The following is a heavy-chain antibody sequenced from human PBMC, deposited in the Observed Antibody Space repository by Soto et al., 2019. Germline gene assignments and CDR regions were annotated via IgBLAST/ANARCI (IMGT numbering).Heavy chain of an antibody. J-gene: IGHJ6*02. Sequence: GGSLRLSCAASGFTFSSYGMHWVRQAPGKGLEWVAVIWYDGSNKYYADSVKGRFTISRDNSKNTLYLQMNSLRAEDTAVYYCARSGGSSGYSYGTGYYYYGMDVWGQGTTVTVSS. CDR1: GFTFSSYG. CDR3: ARSGGSSGYSYGTGYYYYGMDV. D-gene: IGHD5-18*01. CDR2: IWYDGSNK. V-gene: IGHV3-33*01.